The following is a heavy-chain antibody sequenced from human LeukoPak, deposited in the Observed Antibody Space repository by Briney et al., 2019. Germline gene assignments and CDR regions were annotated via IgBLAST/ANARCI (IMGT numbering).Heavy chain of an antibody. CDR3: AREGDYGSGSYYNLGEGTFDY. CDR2: FDPEDGET. J-gene: IGHJ4*02. CDR1: GYTLTELS. V-gene: IGHV1-24*01. Sequence: ASVKVSCKVSGYTLTELSMHWVRQAPGKGLEWMGGFDPEDGETIYAQKFQGRVTMTEDTSTDTAYMELSSLRSEDTAVYYCAREGDYGSGSYYNLGEGTFDYWGQGTLVTVSS. D-gene: IGHD3-10*01.